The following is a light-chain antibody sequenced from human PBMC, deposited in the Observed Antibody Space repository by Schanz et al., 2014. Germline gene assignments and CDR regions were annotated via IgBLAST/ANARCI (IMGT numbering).Light chain of an antibody. CDR1: SSDVGGYNF. V-gene: IGLV2-23*02. J-gene: IGLJ3*02. CDR3: CSYAGTTTWV. Sequence: QSALTQPPSASGSPGQSVTISCTGTSSDVGGYNFVSWYQQIPGKAPKLMIYKVTQRPSGVSNRFSGSNPANTASLTISGLQAEDEADYYCCSYAGTTTWVFGGGTKLTVL. CDR2: KVT.